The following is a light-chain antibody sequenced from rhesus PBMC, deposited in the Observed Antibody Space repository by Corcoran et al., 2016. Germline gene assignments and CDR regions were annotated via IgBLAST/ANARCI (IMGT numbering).Light chain of an antibody. CDR3: SSYGRNSNYI. CDR1: SSDIGSNNR. Sequence: QAAPTQSPPVSGSPGQSVTISCTVTSSDIGSNNRVSWYQQYPGKAPRLMIYDVSNRPSGVSDRFSGSKSGNTASLTISGLQAEDEADYYCSSYGRNSNYIFGSGTRLTVL. CDR2: DVS. V-gene: IGLV2-13*03. J-gene: IGLJ1*01.